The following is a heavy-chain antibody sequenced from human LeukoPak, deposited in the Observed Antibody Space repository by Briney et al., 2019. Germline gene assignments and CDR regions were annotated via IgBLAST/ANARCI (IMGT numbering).Heavy chain of an antibody. CDR2: IYYSGST. CDR1: VGSISSYH. CDR3: ARAAWGGTYFDY. J-gene: IGHJ4*02. D-gene: IGHD3-16*01. Sequence: SETLSLTCTVSVGSISSYHWSWIRQPPSKELERIGYIYYSGSTNYNPCLKSRVTISVDTSKNQFSLKLSSVTAAGTAVYYCARAAWGGTYFDYWGQGTLVTVSS. V-gene: IGHV4-59*01.